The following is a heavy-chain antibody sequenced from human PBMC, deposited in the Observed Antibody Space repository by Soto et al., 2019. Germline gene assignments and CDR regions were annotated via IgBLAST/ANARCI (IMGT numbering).Heavy chain of an antibody. CDR1: GDSCASSV. Sequence: GESQKISCKGTGDSCASSVSVLVRQKPGKGLEWLGNVYPSDSDVRYSPAFEGQVTISADNSINTAYLQLLNLKASDTAMYYCAAGPGVVVAAYDDYWGQGTLVTVSS. CDR3: AAGPGVVVAAYDDY. D-gene: IGHD2-15*01. V-gene: IGHV5-51*01. J-gene: IGHJ4*02. CDR2: VYPSDSDV.